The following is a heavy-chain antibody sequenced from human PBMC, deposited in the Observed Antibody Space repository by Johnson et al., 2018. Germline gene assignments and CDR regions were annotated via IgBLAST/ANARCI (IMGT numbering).Heavy chain of an antibody. D-gene: IGHD3-3*01. CDR3: TRAKYYDFWSGYYYPFGMDV. CDR2: IRSKAYGGTT. V-gene: IGHV3-49*05. J-gene: IGHJ6*02. CDR1: GFTFGDYA. Sequence: VQLVESGGGLVKPGRSLRLSCTASGFTFGDYAMSWFRQAPGKGLEWVGFIRSKAYGGTTEYAASVKGRFTISRDDSKSIAYLQMNSLKTEDTAVYYCTRAKYYDFWSGYYYPFGMDVWGQGTTVTVSS.